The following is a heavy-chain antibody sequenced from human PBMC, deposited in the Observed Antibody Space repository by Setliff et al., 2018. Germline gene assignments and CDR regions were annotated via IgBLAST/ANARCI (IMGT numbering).Heavy chain of an antibody. D-gene: IGHD2-2*02. J-gene: IGHJ6*02. Sequence: SETLSLTCDVSNYSISSGYYWGWVRQPPGKGLEWIATIYYGGGTYYNPSLKSRVTISLDTSKNQFSLKLSSVTAADTAVYYCARDRQYCSSPTCYSSYFYYCGMDVWGQGTTVTV. CDR2: IYYGGGT. V-gene: IGHV4-38-2*02. CDR3: ARDRQYCSSPTCYSSYFYYCGMDV. CDR1: NYSISSGYY.